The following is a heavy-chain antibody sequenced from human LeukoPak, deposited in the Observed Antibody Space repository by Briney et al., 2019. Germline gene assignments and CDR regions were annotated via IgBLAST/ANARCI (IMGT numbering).Heavy chain of an antibody. D-gene: IGHD4-23*01. Sequence: ASVKVSCKASGYAFTDYYLHWVRQAPGQGLEWMGQINPNTGVTDYAQKFQGRVSMTRDTSINTAYIEVSRLTSDDTAVYHCARVEDYGGNYYFFDYWGQGTLVTVSS. CDR2: INPNTGVT. CDR3: ARVEDYGGNYYFFDY. V-gene: IGHV1-2*06. CDR1: GYAFTDYY. J-gene: IGHJ4*02.